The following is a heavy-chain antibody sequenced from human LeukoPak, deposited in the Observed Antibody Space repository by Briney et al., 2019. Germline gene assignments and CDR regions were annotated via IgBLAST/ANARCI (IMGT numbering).Heavy chain of an antibody. CDR1: GYTFTNYY. CDR2: INPWGGST. J-gene: IGHJ4*02. CDR3: ARGYYYDSGGLSKFDY. V-gene: IGHV1-46*01. D-gene: IGHD3-22*01. Sequence: ASVKASCKASGYTFTNYYLHWVRQAPGQGLEWMGVINPWGGSTTYTQKFQGRVTMTRDSSTSTVYMELSSLSPEDTAMYYCARGYYYDSGGLSKFDYWGQGTLLTVSS.